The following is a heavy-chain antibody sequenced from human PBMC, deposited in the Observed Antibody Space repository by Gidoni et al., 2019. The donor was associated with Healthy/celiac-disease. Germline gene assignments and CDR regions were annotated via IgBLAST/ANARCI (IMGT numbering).Heavy chain of an antibody. CDR1: GFTFSSYA. CDR3: AKHPIAVAGAFDI. Sequence: EVQLLEAGGGLVQPGGSLRLSCAASGFTFSSYAMSWVRQAPGKGLEWVSAISGSCGSTYYADSVKGLFTIFRDNSKNTLYLQMNSLRAEDTAVYYCAKHPIAVAGAFDIWGQGTMVTVSS. CDR2: ISGSCGST. J-gene: IGHJ3*02. D-gene: IGHD6-19*01. V-gene: IGHV3-23*01.